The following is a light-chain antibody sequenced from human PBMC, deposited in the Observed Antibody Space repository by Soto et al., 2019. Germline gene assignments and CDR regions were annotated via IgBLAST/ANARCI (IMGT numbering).Light chain of an antibody. CDR3: QQRSS. CDR2: DAS. Sequence: EVVFKQSPATLSLSPGERATLSCRASQSVSSYLAWYQQKPGQAPRLLIYDASNRATGIPARFSGSGSGTDFNLTISSLEPEDFAVYYCQQRSSFGHGTKADIK. CDR1: QSVSSY. J-gene: IGKJ3*01. V-gene: IGKV3-11*01.